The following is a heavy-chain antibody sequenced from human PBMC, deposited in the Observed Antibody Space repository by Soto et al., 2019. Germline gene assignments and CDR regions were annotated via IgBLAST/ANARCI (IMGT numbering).Heavy chain of an antibody. J-gene: IGHJ4*02. V-gene: IGHV3-23*01. D-gene: IGHD3-22*01. CDR1: GFTLSSYA. CDR2: ISGSGGST. CDR3: AKDLGMIVVAFDY. Sequence: GGSLRLSCAASGFTLSSYAMSWVRQAPGKGLEWVSAISGSGGSTYYADSVKGRFTISRDNSKNTLYLQMNSLRAEDTAVYYCAKDLGMIVVAFDYWGQGTLVTVSS.